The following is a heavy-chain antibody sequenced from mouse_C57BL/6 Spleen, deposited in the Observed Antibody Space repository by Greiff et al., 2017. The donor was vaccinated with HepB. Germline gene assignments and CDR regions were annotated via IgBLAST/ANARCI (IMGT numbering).Heavy chain of an antibody. CDR1: GYTFTDYY. CDR2: INPNNGGT. Sequence: VQLQQSGPELVKPGASVKISCKASGYTFTDYYMNWVKQSHGKSLEWIGDINPNNGGTSYNQKFKGKATLTVDKSSSTAYMELRSLTSEDSAVYYCAREGDEGFAYWGQGTLVTVSA. J-gene: IGHJ3*01. D-gene: IGHD3-3*01. V-gene: IGHV1-26*01. CDR3: AREGDEGFAY.